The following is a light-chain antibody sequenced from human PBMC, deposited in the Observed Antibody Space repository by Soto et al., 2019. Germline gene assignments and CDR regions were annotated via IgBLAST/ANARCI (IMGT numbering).Light chain of an antibody. CDR2: GAS. CDR3: HQYYNWPPT. J-gene: IGKJ1*01. CDR1: QTVSSGF. Sequence: ERVLTQAPGTLSVSRGARGRVRGWASQTVSSGFLAWYQQKVGQAPRLLIYGASTRATGIPDRFSGSGSGTDFTPTIHSLEPEHSAVYYCHQYYNWPPTFGQGTKVDI. V-gene: IGKV3-20*01.